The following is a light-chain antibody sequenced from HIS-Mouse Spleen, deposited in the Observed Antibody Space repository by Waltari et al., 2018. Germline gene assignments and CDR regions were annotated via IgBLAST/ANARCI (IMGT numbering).Light chain of an antibody. J-gene: IGLJ2*01. CDR2: RNE. V-gene: IGLV1-47*01. Sequence: QSVLTQPPSASGTPGQRVTISCSGSSSNIGSNYVYWYQQLPGTSPNLISTRNEQRPSGVPGRFSGSNSGTEASLAISGLRSEDEADYYCAAWDDSLSGPVFGGGTKLTVL. CDR1: SSNIGSNY. CDR3: AAWDDSLSGPV.